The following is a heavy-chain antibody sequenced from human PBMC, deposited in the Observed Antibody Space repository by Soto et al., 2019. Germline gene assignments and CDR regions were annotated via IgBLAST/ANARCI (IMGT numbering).Heavy chain of an antibody. D-gene: IGHD2-15*01. CDR2: IYYSGST. J-gene: IGHJ5*02. Sequence: SETLSLTCTVSGGSISSSSYYWGWIRQPPGKGLEWIGSIYYSGSTYYNPSLKSRVTISVDTSKNQFSLKLSSVTAADTAVYYCARHVPLVHCSGGSCYYDRFDPWGQGTLVTVSS. CDR1: GGSISSSSYY. V-gene: IGHV4-39*01. CDR3: ARHVPLVHCSGGSCYYDRFDP.